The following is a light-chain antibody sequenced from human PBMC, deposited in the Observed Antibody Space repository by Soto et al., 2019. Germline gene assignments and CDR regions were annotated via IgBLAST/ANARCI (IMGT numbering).Light chain of an antibody. CDR1: QSVRNNY. Sequence: EIVLTQSPVSLYLSQGERGTLSRRASQSVRNNYLAWYQHKLGQPPRLLIYDASNRATGIPVRFSGSGSGTDFTLTISSLEPEDFAVYYCQQRSTWPPFSFGPGTKVDIK. J-gene: IGKJ3*01. CDR2: DAS. CDR3: QQRSTWPPFS. V-gene: IGKV3D-20*02.